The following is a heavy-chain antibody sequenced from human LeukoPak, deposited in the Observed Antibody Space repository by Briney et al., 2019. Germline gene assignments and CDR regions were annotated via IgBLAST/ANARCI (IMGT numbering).Heavy chain of an antibody. J-gene: IGHJ6*03. Sequence: ASVKVSCKASGYTFTSYDINWVRQATGQGLEWMGWMNPNSGNTGYAQKLQGRVTMTRNTSISTAYMELSSLRSEDTAVYYCARAGFGAAMEYYYYYYMDVWGKGTTVTISS. CDR3: ARAGFGAAMEYYYYYYMDV. D-gene: IGHD5-18*01. CDR1: GYTFTSYD. CDR2: MNPNSGNT. V-gene: IGHV1-8*01.